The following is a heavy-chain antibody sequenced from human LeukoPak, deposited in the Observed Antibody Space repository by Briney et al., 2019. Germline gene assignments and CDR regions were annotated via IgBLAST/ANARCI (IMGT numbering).Heavy chain of an antibody. CDR3: ARRGYCSSTSCWRQYYMDV. V-gene: IGHV4-59*12. Sequence: SETLSLTCTVSGGSISSYYWSWIRQPPGKGLGWIGYIYHSGNTNYNPSLKSRVTISVDTSKNQFSLKLSSVTAADTAVYYCARRGYCSSTSCWRQYYMDVWGKGTTVTVSS. J-gene: IGHJ6*03. D-gene: IGHD2-2*01. CDR1: GGSISSYY. CDR2: IYHSGNT.